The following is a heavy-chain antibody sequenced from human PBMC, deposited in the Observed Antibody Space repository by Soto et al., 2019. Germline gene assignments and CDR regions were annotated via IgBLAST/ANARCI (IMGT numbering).Heavy chain of an antibody. J-gene: IGHJ4*02. V-gene: IGHV1-46*01. Sequence: HVQLVQSGAEVKKPGASVKISCRTSGYTFTNYQMHWVRQAPGQGLEWMGIISTGGGGTYSAQRFQGRVTMTRHPSTSTVYMELSSLRSEDTAIYYCARGDESGFFDFWGQGTLLTVSS. CDR3: ARGDESGFFDF. CDR1: GYTFTNYQ. D-gene: IGHD3-22*01. CDR2: ISTGGGGT.